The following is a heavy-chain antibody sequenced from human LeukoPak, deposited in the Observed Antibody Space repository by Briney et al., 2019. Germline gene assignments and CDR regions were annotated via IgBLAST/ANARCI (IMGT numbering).Heavy chain of an antibody. Sequence: QPGRSLRLSCAASGFTFSSYAMHWVRQAPGKGLEWVAVISYDGSNKYYADSVKGRFTISRDNSKNTLYLQMNSLRAEDTAVYYCVKGNDRGVMAYFDYWGQGTLVTVSS. CDR2: ISYDGSNK. D-gene: IGHD3-10*02. CDR1: GFTFSSYA. J-gene: IGHJ4*02. V-gene: IGHV3-30-3*01. CDR3: VKGNDRGVMAYFDY.